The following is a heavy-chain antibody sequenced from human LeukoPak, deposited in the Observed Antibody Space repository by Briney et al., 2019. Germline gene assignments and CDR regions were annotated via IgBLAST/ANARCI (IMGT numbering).Heavy chain of an antibody. J-gene: IGHJ4*02. CDR2: IKEDGSEK. CDR1: GFTFNSYW. Sequence: GGSLRLSCAASGFTFNSYWMTWVRQAPGKGLEWVANIKEDGSEKYYVDSMKGRFTIPRDNAKNSLYLQMNSLRAEDTAVYYCARVASGYALDCWGQGTLVTVSS. CDR3: ARVASGYALDC. D-gene: IGHD5-12*01. V-gene: IGHV3-7*01.